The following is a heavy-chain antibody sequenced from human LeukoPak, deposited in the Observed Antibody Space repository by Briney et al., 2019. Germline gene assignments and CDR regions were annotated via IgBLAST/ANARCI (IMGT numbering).Heavy chain of an antibody. CDR2: ISAYNGNT. J-gene: IGHJ5*02. CDR3: ARDRSSGSYTDGEGGNWFDP. V-gene: IGHV1-18*01. Sequence: GASVKVSCKASGYTFTSYGISWVRQAPGQGLEWMGWISAYNGNTNYAQKLQGRVTMTTDTSTSTAYMELRSLRSDDTAVYYCARDRSSGSYTDGEGGNWFDPWGQGTLVTVFS. D-gene: IGHD6-19*01. CDR1: GYTFTSYG.